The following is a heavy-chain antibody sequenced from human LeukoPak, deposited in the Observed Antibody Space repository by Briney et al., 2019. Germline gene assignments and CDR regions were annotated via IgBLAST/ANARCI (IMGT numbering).Heavy chain of an antibody. D-gene: IGHD6-19*01. CDR3: ARVGSGWTNVDY. J-gene: IGHJ4*02. V-gene: IGHV3-30*04. Sequence: QPGGSLRLSCAASGFTFSSYAMHWVRQVPGKGLEWVAVISYDGSNKYYADSVKGRFTISRDNSKNTLYLQMNSLRAEDTAVYYCARVGSGWTNVDYWGQGTLVTVSS. CDR1: GFTFSSYA. CDR2: ISYDGSNK.